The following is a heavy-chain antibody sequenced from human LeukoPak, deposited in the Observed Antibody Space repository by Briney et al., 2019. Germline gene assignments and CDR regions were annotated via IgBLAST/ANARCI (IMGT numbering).Heavy chain of an antibody. J-gene: IGHJ4*02. CDR1: GYTFTGYY. CDR2: INPNSGGT. D-gene: IGHD3-10*01. CDR3: ARDLSLWFRELFH. V-gene: IGHV1-2*02. Sequence: ASVKVSCKASGYTFTGYYMHWVRQAPGQGLEWMGWINPNSGGTNYAQKFQGRVTMTRDTSISTAYMELSRLRSDDTAVYYCARDLSLWFRELFHWGQGTLVTVSS.